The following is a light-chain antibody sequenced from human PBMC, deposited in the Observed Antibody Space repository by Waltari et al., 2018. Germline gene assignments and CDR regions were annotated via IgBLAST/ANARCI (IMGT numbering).Light chain of an antibody. CDR2: DVS. CDR1: GSDVGRYKY. J-gene: IGLJ1*01. V-gene: IGLV2-14*01. Sequence: QSALTQPASVSGSPGQSITISCTGTGSDVGRYKYVSWYQQHPGKAPKLMIYDVSKRPSGVSNRFSGSKSGNTASLTISGLQAEDEADYYCSSYTSSSTYVFGTGTKVTVL. CDR3: SSYTSSSTYV.